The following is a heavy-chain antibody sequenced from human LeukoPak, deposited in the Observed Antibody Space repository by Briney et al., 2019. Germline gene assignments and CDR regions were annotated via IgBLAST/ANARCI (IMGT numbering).Heavy chain of an antibody. J-gene: IGHJ6*03. CDR3: ARADDSSGYWDYYYMDV. Sequence: ASVKVSCKASGYTFTGYYMHWVRQAPGQGLEWMGRINRNSGGTNYAQKVQGRVTMSRDKANSTAYMELSRLRSDHTPVYYCARADDSSGYWDYYYMDVWGKGTTVTVSS. D-gene: IGHD3-22*01. CDR1: GYTFTGYY. V-gene: IGHV1-2*06. CDR2: INRNSGGT.